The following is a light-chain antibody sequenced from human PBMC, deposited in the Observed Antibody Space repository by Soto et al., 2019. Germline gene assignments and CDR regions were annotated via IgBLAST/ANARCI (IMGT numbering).Light chain of an antibody. Sequence: QSALTQTASVSGSPGQSITISCTGTSSDVGGYNYVSWYQQHPGKAPKLMIYEVSNRPSGVSNRFSGYKSGNTASLTISGLQAEDEADYYCSSYTSSSIDYVFGTGTKLTVL. J-gene: IGLJ1*01. CDR2: EVS. CDR3: SSYTSSSIDYV. V-gene: IGLV2-14*01. CDR1: SSDVGGYNY.